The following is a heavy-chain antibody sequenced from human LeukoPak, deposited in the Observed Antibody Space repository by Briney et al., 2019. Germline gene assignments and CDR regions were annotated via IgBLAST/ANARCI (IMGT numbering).Heavy chain of an antibody. D-gene: IGHD2-21*02. V-gene: IGHV3-30*18. CDR1: GFTFSSYG. CDR2: ISYDGSNK. Sequence: GGSLRLSCAASGFTFSSYGMHWVRQAPGKGLEWVAVISYDGSNKYYADSVKGRFTISRDNSKNTLYLQMNSLRAEDTAVYYCANPRGDCGGDCLDYWGQGTLVTVSS. CDR3: ANPRGDCGGDCLDY. J-gene: IGHJ4*02.